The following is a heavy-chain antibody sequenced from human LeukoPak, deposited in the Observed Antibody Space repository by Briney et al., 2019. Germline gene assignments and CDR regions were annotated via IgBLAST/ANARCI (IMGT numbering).Heavy chain of an antibody. Sequence: GGSLRLSCAASGFTFDDYTMHWVRQAPGKGLEWVSLISWDGGSTYYADSVKGRFTISRDNSKNSLYLQMNSLRTEDTALYYCAKESNYYMDVWGKGTTVTVSS. CDR1: GFTFDDYT. CDR3: AKESNYYMDV. J-gene: IGHJ6*03. CDR2: ISWDGGST. V-gene: IGHV3-43*01.